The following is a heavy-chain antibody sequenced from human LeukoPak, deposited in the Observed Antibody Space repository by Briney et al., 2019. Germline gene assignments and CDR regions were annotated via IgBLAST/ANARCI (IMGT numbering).Heavy chain of an antibody. Sequence: SVKVSCKASGGTLNNYAFSWVLQAPGQGLECMGGIIPLFGITNYAQKFQGRVTITTDESTTTAYVELSSLRSEDTAAYYCAKDMGGGYAYFYYMDVWGKGTTVTVSS. J-gene: IGHJ6*03. CDR1: GGTLNNYA. D-gene: IGHD3-22*01. CDR3: AKDMGGGYAYFYYMDV. CDR2: IIPLFGIT. V-gene: IGHV1-69*05.